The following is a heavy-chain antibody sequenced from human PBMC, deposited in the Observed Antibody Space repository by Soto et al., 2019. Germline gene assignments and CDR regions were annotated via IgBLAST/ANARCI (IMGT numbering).Heavy chain of an antibody. D-gene: IGHD6-6*01. J-gene: IGHJ3*02. V-gene: IGHV3-9*01. CDR1: GFTFDDYA. CDR3: AKDMRNNLDQSSSGAFDI. CDR2: ISWNSGSI. Sequence: TGGSLRLSCAASGFTFDDYAMHWVRQAPGKGLEWVSGISWNSGSIGYADSVKGRFTISRDNAKNSLYLQMNSLRAEDTALYYCAKDMRNNLDQSSSGAFDIWGQGTMVTVSS.